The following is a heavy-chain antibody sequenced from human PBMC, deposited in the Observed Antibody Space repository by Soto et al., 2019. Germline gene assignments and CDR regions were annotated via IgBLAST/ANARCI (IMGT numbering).Heavy chain of an antibody. CDR3: ARTSKYYYDSSGYSFPYDY. CDR2: IDWDDDK. D-gene: IGHD3-22*01. CDR1: GFSLSTSGMR. Sequence: SGPTLVNPTQTLTLTCTFSGFSLSTSGMRVSWIRQPPGNALEWLARIDWDDDKFYSTSLKTRLTISKDTSKNQVVLTMTNMDPVDTATYYCARTSKYYYDSSGYSFPYDYWGQGTLVTVS. V-gene: IGHV2-70*04. J-gene: IGHJ4*02.